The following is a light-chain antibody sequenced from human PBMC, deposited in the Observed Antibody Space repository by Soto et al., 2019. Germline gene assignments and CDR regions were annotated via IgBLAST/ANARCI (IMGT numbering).Light chain of an antibody. Sequence: DIEMTQSPDSLSASVGDRVTITCRASQNMYDYLNWYQQKPGKAPKLLVSAASRVHSGVPSRFSGSGSGTYFTLTVTSLQREDVATYYCQQGARVPFTVGGGTRVEI. V-gene: IGKV1-39*01. CDR3: QQGARVPFT. CDR2: AAS. J-gene: IGKJ4*01. CDR1: QNMYDY.